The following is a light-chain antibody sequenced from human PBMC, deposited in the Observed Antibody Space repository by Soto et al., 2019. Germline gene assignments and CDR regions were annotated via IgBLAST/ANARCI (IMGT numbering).Light chain of an antibody. CDR3: KQYNNWPRAT. CDR2: RTS. CDR1: QSISSN. Sequence: EIVMTQSPATLSVSPGERATLSCRASQSISSNLAWYQQKPGQAPRLLMFRTSSRATGFPARFSGSGSGTEFNLTISSLQSEDFGVYYCKQYNNWPRATLGGGTKVDI. J-gene: IGKJ4*01. V-gene: IGKV3-15*01.